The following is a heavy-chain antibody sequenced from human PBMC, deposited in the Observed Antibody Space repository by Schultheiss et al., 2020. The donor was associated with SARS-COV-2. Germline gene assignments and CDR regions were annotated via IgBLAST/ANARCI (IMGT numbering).Heavy chain of an antibody. Sequence: SETLSLTCTVSGGSISSYYWSWIRQPAGKGLEWIGYIYYSGSTNYNPSLKSRVTISVDTSKNQFSLKLSSVTAADTAVYYCARGITDCSSTSCSPFDPWGQGTLVTVSS. J-gene: IGHJ5*02. V-gene: IGHV4-59*12. CDR1: GGSISSYY. CDR3: ARGITDCSSTSCSPFDP. CDR2: IYYSGST. D-gene: IGHD2-2*01.